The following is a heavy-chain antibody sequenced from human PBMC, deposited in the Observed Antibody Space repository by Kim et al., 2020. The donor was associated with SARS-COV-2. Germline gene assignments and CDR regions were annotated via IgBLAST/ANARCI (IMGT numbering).Heavy chain of an antibody. Sequence: SLKSRVTISVDTSKSQFTRRLSAVTAADTAVYYCARGPLITMIVVVGFDYWGQGTLVTVSS. D-gene: IGHD3-22*01. CDR3: ARGPLITMIVVVGFDY. V-gene: IGHV4-34*01. J-gene: IGHJ4*02.